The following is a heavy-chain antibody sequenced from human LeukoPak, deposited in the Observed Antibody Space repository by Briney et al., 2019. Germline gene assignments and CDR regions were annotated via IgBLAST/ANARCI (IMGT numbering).Heavy chain of an antibody. CDR2: IWYDGSIQ. CDR3: ARGSSSNSWYFDY. CDR1: GFTFTNYG. D-gene: IGHD6-13*01. Sequence: GGSLRLSCAAPGFTFTNYGMHWVRQAPGKGLEWVAVIWYDGSIQYYADSVKGRFTISRDNSKNTLYLQMNSLRAEDTAVYYCARGSSSNSWYFDYWGQGTLVTVSS. V-gene: IGHV3-33*01. J-gene: IGHJ4*02.